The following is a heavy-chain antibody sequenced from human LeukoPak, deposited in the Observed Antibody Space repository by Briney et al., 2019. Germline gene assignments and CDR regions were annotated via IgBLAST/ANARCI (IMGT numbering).Heavy chain of an antibody. CDR3: ARPPTIFGVAPGGFDP. Sequence: SETLSFTCTVSGGSISSSSYYWGWIRQPPGKGLEWIGSIYYSGSTYYNPSLKSRVTISVDTSKNQFSLKLSSVTAADTAVYYCARPPTIFGVAPGGFDPWGQGTLVTVSS. CDR1: GGSISSSSYY. CDR2: IYYSGST. V-gene: IGHV4-39*01. J-gene: IGHJ5*02. D-gene: IGHD3-3*01.